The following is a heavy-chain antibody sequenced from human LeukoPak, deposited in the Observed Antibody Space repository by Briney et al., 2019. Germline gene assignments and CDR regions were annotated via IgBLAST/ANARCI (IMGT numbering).Heavy chain of an antibody. Sequence: ASETLSLTCTVSGGSISSYYWSWIRQPPGKGLEWIGYIYYSGSTNYNPSLKSRVTISVDTSKNQFSLKLSSVTAADTAVYYCARARLLAPGYVWGQGTLVTVSS. CDR2: IYYSGST. V-gene: IGHV4-59*01. CDR3: ARARLLAPGYV. D-gene: IGHD1-1*01. CDR1: GGSISSYY. J-gene: IGHJ4*02.